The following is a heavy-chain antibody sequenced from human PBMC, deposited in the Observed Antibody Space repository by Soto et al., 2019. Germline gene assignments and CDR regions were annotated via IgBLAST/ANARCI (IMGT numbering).Heavy chain of an antibody. Sequence: EVQVVESGGGQVQPGGSLRLSCAVSGSTIDNYAMHWVRQVPGKGLEWVSGIFWVGGGTGYADSVKGRFTISRERAKNFLSLKMNSMRIEDTAIYYCGKDLTPGGLASWGKGTLVAVSS. D-gene: IGHD3-16*01. J-gene: IGHJ5*02. CDR3: GKDLTPGGLAS. V-gene: IGHV3-9*01. CDR2: IFWVGGGT. CDR1: GSTIDNYA.